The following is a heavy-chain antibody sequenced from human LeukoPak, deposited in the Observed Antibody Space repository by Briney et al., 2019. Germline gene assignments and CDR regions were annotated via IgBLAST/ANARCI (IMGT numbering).Heavy chain of an antibody. Sequence: GGSLRLSCAASGFTFSDYAMHWVRQAPGKGLEWVAVLSYGGTNKYYADSVKGRFTISRDNSKNTMFLQMNSMRAEDTAVYHCARDRSGYANDAFDFWGQGTMVTVSS. CDR2: LSYGGTNK. CDR3: ARDRSGYANDAFDF. CDR1: GFTFSDYA. V-gene: IGHV3-30-3*01. J-gene: IGHJ3*01. D-gene: IGHD3-3*01.